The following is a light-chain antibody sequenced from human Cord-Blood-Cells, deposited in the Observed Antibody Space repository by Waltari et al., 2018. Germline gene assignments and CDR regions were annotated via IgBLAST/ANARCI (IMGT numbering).Light chain of an antibody. J-gene: IGLJ3*02. CDR1: SSDVGSYNL. V-gene: IGLV2-23*01. Sequence: QSALTQPSSVSGFPCQSITLPCTGTSSDVGSYNLVSWYQQHPGNAPKLMIYEGSKRPSGVSNRFSGSKSGNTASLTISGLQAEDEADYYCCSYAGSSRVFGGGTKLTVL. CDR3: CSYAGSSRV. CDR2: EGS.